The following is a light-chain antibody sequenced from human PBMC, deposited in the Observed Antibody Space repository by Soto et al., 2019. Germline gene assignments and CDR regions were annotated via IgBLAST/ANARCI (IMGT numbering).Light chain of an antibody. J-gene: IGKJ1*01. CDR1: LSVANY. V-gene: IGKV1-16*01. Sequence: DIQMTQSPSSLSASVGDRVTITCRANLSVANYLHWYQQKSGRVPKLLIYAASNLQRGVPSRLSGGGYGTDFSITISSMQHDDFATYYCQQYNSHSWTFGQGTKVDIK. CDR2: AAS. CDR3: QQYNSHSWT.